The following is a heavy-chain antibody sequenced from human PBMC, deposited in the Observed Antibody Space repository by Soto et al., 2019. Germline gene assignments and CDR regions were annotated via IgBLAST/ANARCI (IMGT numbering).Heavy chain of an antibody. Sequence: SQTLSLTCAISGDSVSSNSAAWNWIRQSPSRGLEWLGRTYYRSKWYNDYAVSVKSRITINPDTSKNQFSLQLNSVTPEDTAVYYCAREVYYGSGSYRKGNYYYYYMDVWGKGTTVTVSS. V-gene: IGHV6-1*01. D-gene: IGHD3-10*01. CDR3: AREVYYGSGSYRKGNYYYYYMDV. CDR1: GDSVSSNSAA. CDR2: TYYRSKWYN. J-gene: IGHJ6*03.